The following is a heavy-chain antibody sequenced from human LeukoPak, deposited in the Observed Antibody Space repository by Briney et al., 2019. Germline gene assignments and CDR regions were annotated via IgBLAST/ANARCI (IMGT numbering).Heavy chain of an antibody. V-gene: IGHV3-7*01. Sequence: GGSLRLSCVASGFTFSSYWMNWVRQAPGKRPEWVANIKPDGSGKYYVDSVKGRFTISRDNPQNSVYLQMNSPRAEDTAVYYCAGRYCSGDYCPGYWGQGTLVTVSS. CDR2: IKPDGSGK. CDR1: GFTFSSYW. D-gene: IGHD2-21*01. J-gene: IGHJ4*02. CDR3: AGRYCSGDYCPGY.